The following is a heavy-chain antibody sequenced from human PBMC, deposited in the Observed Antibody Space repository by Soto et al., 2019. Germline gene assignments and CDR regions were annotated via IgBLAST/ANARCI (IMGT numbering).Heavy chain of an antibody. CDR1: GFTFSSYW. CDR3: ARDYPGGSYYDY. CDR2: INQDGSEK. V-gene: IGHV3-7*03. Sequence: GGSLRLSCAASGFTFSSYWMSWVRQAPGKGLEWVARINQDGSEKYYVDSVKGLFTISRDNAKNSLYLQMNSLRAEDTAVYYCARDYPGGSYYDYWGQGTLVTVSS. J-gene: IGHJ4*02. D-gene: IGHD1-26*01.